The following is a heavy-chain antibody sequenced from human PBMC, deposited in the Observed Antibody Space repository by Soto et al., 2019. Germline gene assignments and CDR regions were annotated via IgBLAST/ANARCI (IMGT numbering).Heavy chain of an antibody. Sequence: PSETLSLTCTVSGGSISSYYWSWIRQPPGKGLEWIGYIYYSGSTNYNPSLKSRVTISVDTSKNQFSLKLSSVTAADTAVYYCARGRVTQWLVNDFDYWGQGTLVTVSS. CDR2: IYYSGST. D-gene: IGHD6-19*01. CDR3: ARGRVTQWLVNDFDY. J-gene: IGHJ4*02. V-gene: IGHV4-59*01. CDR1: GGSISSYY.